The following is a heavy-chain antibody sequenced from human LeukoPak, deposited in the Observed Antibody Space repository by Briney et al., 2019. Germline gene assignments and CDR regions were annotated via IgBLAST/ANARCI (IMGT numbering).Heavy chain of an antibody. D-gene: IGHD6-19*01. CDR2: IYHSGST. V-gene: IGHV4-4*02. CDR1: GGSISSSNW. J-gene: IGHJ4*02. CDR3: ARATVSSGALPFDY. Sequence: PSETLSLTCAVSGGSISSSNWWSWVRQPPGKGLEGFGEIYHSGSTNYNPSLKSRVTISVDKSKNQFSLKLSSVTAADTAVYYCARATVSSGALPFDYWGQGTLVTVSS.